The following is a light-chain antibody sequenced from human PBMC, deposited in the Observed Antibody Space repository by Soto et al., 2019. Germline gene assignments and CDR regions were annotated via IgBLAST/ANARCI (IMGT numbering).Light chain of an antibody. J-gene: IGKJ2*01. V-gene: IGKV3-20*01. CDR3: QQYGIAPLMYT. CDR1: QSVTNNY. CDR2: GAS. Sequence: EIVLMQSPGTLSLSPWERATLSCRASQSVTNNYLAWYQQKPGQAPRLLIYGASSRATGVPDRFSGSGSGTDFTLTITRLEPEDFAVYYCQQYGIAPLMYTFGQGTKLGVK.